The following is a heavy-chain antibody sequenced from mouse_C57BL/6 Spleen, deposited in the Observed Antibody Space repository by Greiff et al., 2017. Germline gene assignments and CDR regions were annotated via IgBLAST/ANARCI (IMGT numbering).Heavy chain of an antibody. CDR1: GYTFTSYW. V-gene: IGHV1-69*01. Sequence: VQLQQPGAELVMPGASVKLSCKASGYTFTSYWMNWVKQRPGQGLEWIGEIDPSDSYTNYNQKFKGKSTLTVDKSSSTAYMQLSSLTSEDSAVYYCARRGYDGYYAYAMDYWGQGTSVTVSS. CDR2: IDPSDSYT. J-gene: IGHJ4*01. CDR3: ARRGYDGYYAYAMDY. D-gene: IGHD2-3*01.